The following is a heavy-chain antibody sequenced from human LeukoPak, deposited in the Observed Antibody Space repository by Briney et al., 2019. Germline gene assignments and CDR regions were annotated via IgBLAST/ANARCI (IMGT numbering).Heavy chain of an antibody. CDR1: GYTFTSYY. Sequence: SCKASGYTFTSYYMHWVRQAPGKGLEWVAVISYDGSNKYYADSVKGRFTISRDNSKNTLYLQMNSLRAEDTAVYYCARGGTYYYDSSGPFLDYWGQGTLVTVSS. CDR3: ARGGTYYYDSSGPFLDY. D-gene: IGHD3-22*01. V-gene: IGHV3-30*04. J-gene: IGHJ4*02. CDR2: ISYDGSNK.